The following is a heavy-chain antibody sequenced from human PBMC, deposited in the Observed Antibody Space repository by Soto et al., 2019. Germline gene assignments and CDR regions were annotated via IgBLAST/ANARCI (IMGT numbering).Heavy chain of an antibody. J-gene: IGHJ1*01. CDR1: GGTFSSYA. V-gene: IGHV1-69*13. Sequence: ASVKVSCKASGGTFSSYAISWVRQAPGQGLEWMGGIIPIFGTANYAQKFQGRVTITADESTSTAYMELSSLRSEDTAVYYCAGDKRAGSSSEYFQHWGQGTLVTVSS. CDR3: AGDKRAGSSSEYFQH. D-gene: IGHD6-6*01. CDR2: IIPIFGTA.